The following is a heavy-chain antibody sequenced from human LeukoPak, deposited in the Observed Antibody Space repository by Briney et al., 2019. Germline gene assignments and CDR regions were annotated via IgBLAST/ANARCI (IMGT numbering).Heavy chain of an antibody. D-gene: IGHD6-13*01. CDR2: IYTSGST. V-gene: IGHV4-4*07. Sequence: SETLSLTCTVSGYSISSGYYWGWIRQPAGKGLEWIGRIYTSGSTNYNPSLKSRVTMSVDTSKNQFSLKLSSVTAADTAVYYCARDRPGGSSLDYWGQGTLVTVSS. CDR1: GYSISSGYY. J-gene: IGHJ4*02. CDR3: ARDRPGGSSLDY.